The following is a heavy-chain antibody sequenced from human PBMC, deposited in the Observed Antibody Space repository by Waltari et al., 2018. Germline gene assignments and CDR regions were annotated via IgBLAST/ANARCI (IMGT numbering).Heavy chain of an antibody. J-gene: IGHJ6*02. CDR3: ARDSIGMDV. CDR2: MLQHETDT. Sequence: EVQLVESGGGLVQPGGSLRLSCAASGFISSNYWMSWVRQAPGKGLEWVANMLQHETDTYYVGSVKGRFTISRDNAKNSLYLQMNTLRAEDTAVYFCARDSIGMDVWGQGTTVTVSS. V-gene: IGHV3-7*03. CDR1: GFISSNYW.